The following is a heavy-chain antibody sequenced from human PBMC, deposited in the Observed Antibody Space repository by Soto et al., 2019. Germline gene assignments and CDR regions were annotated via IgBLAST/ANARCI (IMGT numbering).Heavy chain of an antibody. CDR1: GYTFTSYG. Sequence: AASVKVSCKASGYTFTSYGISWVRQAPGQGLEWMGWISAYNGNTNYAQKLQGRVTMTTDTSTSTAYMELRSLRSDDTAVYYCARIVVVPAEIESYYYYGMDVWGQGTTVTVSS. J-gene: IGHJ6*02. CDR3: ARIVVVPAEIESYYYYGMDV. CDR2: ISAYNGNT. V-gene: IGHV1-18*01. D-gene: IGHD2-2*01.